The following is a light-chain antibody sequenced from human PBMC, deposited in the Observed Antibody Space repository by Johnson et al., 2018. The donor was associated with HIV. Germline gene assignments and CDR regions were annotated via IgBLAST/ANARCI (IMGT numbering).Light chain of an antibody. CDR1: SSNIGNNY. V-gene: IGLV1-51*02. Sequence: QSVLTQPPSVSAAPGQKVIISCSGSSSNIGNNYVSWYQQLPGTAPKLLIYENNKRPSGIPDRFSGSKSGTSATLGITGLQTGDEADYSCGTWDSRGDVVGTGTKVTVL. CDR2: ENN. J-gene: IGLJ1*01. CDR3: GTWDSRGDV.